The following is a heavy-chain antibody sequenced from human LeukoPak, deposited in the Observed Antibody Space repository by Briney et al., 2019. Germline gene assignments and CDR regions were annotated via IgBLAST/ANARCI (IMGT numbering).Heavy chain of an antibody. CDR2: IYPGDSDP. CDR3: ARHGLGSSWFGFDY. CDR1: GYTFTTYW. Sequence: GESLKISCKGSGYTFTTYWIGWVRQMPGKGLEWMGIIYPGDSDPRYSPSFQGQVTISADKSISTTYLQWSSLKASDSAMYYCARHGLGSSWFGFDYWGQGTLVTVSS. V-gene: IGHV5-51*01. D-gene: IGHD6-13*01. J-gene: IGHJ4*02.